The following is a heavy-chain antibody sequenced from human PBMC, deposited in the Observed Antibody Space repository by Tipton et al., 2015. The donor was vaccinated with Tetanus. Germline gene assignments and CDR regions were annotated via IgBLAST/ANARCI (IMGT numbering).Heavy chain of an antibody. CDR3: ARTAHNWFDP. J-gene: IGHJ5*02. CDR2: IYYNGNT. D-gene: IGHD2-21*02. CDR1: HGSINSGTFY. V-gene: IGHV4-39*01. Sequence: LRLSCTVSHGSINSGTFYWDWIRQPPGKGLEWIGNIYYNGNTLENPSLKGRVTLSLDKSKNQFSLNLTSVTAADTAVYYCARTAHNWFDPWGQGILVTVSS.